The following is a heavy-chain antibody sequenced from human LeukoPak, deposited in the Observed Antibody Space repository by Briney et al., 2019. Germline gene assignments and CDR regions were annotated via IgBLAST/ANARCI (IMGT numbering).Heavy chain of an antibody. V-gene: IGHV3-30*18. CDR2: ILYEGTNK. D-gene: IGHD3-10*01. Sequence: GGSLRLSCAASGFTFRSYRMQWVRQAPGKGLEWVALILYEGTNKYYADSVKGRFTISRANSKNPLYLQMNSLRSEDTAVYYCAKDFDRGSGSQYFDLWGRGTLVTVSS. CDR3: AKDFDRGSGSQYFDL. CDR1: GFTFRSYR. J-gene: IGHJ2*01.